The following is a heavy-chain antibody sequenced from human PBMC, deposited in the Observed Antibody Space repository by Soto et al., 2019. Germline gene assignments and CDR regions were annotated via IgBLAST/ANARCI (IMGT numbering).Heavy chain of an antibody. CDR3: ASSPRGYCSSTSCRELGNYYGMDV. J-gene: IGHJ6*02. V-gene: IGHV5-10-1*01. Sequence: GESLKISCKGSGYSFTSYWISWERQMPGKGLEWMGRIDPSDSYTNYSPSFQGHVTISADKSISTAYLQWSSLKASDTAMYYCASSPRGYCSSTSCRELGNYYGMDVWGQGTTVTVS. D-gene: IGHD2-2*01. CDR2: IDPSDSYT. CDR1: GYSFTSYW.